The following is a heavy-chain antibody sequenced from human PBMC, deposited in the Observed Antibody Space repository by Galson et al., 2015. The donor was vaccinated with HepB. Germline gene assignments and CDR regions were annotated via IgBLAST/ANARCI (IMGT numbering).Heavy chain of an antibody. V-gene: IGHV4-4*02. Sequence: ETLSLPCAVSGDSINNDRWWSWVRQPPGEGLEWIGEAYHSGGTNYRPSLQSRVTISVDKSKNQFSLKLTSVTAADTAVYYCARAKEGRGYFDYWGQGTLVTVS. CDR3: ARAKEGRGYFDY. CDR1: GDSINNDRW. J-gene: IGHJ4*02. D-gene: IGHD3-10*01. CDR2: AYHSGGT.